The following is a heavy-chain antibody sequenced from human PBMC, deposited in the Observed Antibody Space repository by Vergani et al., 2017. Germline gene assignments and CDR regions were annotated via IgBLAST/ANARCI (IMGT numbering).Heavy chain of an antibody. CDR1: GFTFSSYS. CDR2: ISPSSTTI. D-gene: IGHD3-10*01. Sequence: EVQLVESGGNLVQPGGSLRLSCAASGFTFSSYSMNWVRQAPGKGLEWVSYISPSSTTIYYADSVKGRFTISRDNVKNSLYLQMNSLRAEDTAVYYCARVQNGGDMDVWGKGTTVTVSS. CDR3: ARVQNGGDMDV. V-gene: IGHV3-48*01. J-gene: IGHJ6*03.